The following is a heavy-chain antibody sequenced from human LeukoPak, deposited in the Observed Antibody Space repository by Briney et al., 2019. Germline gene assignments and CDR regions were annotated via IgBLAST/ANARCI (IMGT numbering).Heavy chain of an antibody. CDR2: IIPIFGTA. CDR3: ARETGPGSWSYYYYYYMDV. CDR1: GGTFSSYA. D-gene: IGHD6-13*01. Sequence: GASVKVSCKASGGTFSSYAISWVRQAPGQGLEWMGRIIPIFGTANYAQKFQGRVTITTDESTSTAYMELSSLRSEDTAVYYCARETGPGSWSYYYYYYMDVWGKGTTVTVSS. J-gene: IGHJ6*03. V-gene: IGHV1-69*05.